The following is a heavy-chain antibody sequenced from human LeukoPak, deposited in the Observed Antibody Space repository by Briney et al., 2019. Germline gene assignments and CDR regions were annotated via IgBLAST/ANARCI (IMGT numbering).Heavy chain of an antibody. Sequence: GGSLRLSCAASGFAFNTYGMHWVRQAPGKGLEWVAFIRFDGNTDKYADSVEGRFTVSRDNAKNTLYLQMGTLRPEDTAFYFCANGGGYFLHWGQGTLVTVSS. CDR2: IRFDGNTD. J-gene: IGHJ1*01. CDR3: ANGGGYFLH. D-gene: IGHD3-16*01. CDR1: GFAFNTYG. V-gene: IGHV3-30*02.